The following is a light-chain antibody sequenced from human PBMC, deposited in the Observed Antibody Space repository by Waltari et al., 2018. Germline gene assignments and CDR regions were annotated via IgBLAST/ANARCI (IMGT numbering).Light chain of an antibody. CDR2: GGS. Sequence: DIVMTQTPLSLPISPGEPASVSCRSSQSPLHINGNTYLQWYLQKPGQSPHLLIYGGSKRASGVPSRFSGSGSGTHFTLTISNVEADDFGIYYCVQTMTFPRTFGQGTKVEIK. CDR3: VQTMTFPRT. V-gene: IGKV2-40*01. J-gene: IGKJ1*01. CDR1: QSPLHINGNTY.